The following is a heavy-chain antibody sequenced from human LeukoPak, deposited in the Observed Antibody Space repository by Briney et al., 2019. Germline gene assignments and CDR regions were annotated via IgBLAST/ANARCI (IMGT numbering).Heavy chain of an antibody. V-gene: IGHV3-33*06. D-gene: IGHD3-10*01. J-gene: IGHJ4*02. Sequence: GGSLRLSCAASGFTFSSYGMHWVRQAPGKGLEWVAVIWHDGSNKYYADSVKGRFTISRDNSKNTLYLQMNSLRAEDTAVYYCAKDSAITMAHYFDYWGQGTLVTVSS. CDR3: AKDSAITMAHYFDY. CDR1: GFTFSSYG. CDR2: IWHDGSNK.